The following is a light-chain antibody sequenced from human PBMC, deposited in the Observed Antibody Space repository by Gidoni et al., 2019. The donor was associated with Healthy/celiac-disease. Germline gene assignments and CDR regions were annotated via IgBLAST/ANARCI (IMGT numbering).Light chain of an antibody. CDR2: GAS. CDR1: QIVSSN. CDR3: QQYNNWPPWT. J-gene: IGKJ1*01. Sequence: EIVMTQSPATLSVSPGERATLSCMASQIVSSNLAWYQQKPGQAPRLLIYGASTRATGIPSRFSGSGSGTEFTLTISSLQSEDFAVYYCQQYNNWPPWTFGQGTKVEIK. V-gene: IGKV3-15*01.